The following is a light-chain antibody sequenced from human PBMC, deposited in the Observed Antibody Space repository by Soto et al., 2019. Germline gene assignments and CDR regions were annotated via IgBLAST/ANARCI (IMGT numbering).Light chain of an antibody. CDR1: SSNIVSNT. Sequence: QSALTQPPSASGTPGQRVTISCSGSSSNIVSNTVNWYQHLPGAAPKLLMYAYSQRPSGIPDRFSGSKSGASASLAISGLQSEDEADYYCAAWDDSLNGYVFGTGTKVTVL. V-gene: IGLV1-44*01. CDR2: AYS. CDR3: AAWDDSLNGYV. J-gene: IGLJ1*01.